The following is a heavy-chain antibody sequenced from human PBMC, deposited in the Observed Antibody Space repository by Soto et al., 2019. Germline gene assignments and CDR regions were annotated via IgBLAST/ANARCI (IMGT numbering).Heavy chain of an antibody. CDR1: GGTFSSYA. CDR3: ASPSSSYIVVGTEPPPPYDAFDI. D-gene: IGHD2-21*02. J-gene: IGHJ3*02. CDR2: IIPIFGTA. V-gene: IGHV1-69*01. Sequence: QVQLVQSGAEVKKPGSSVKVSCKASGGTFSSYAISWVRQAPGQGLEWMGGIIPIFGTANYAQKFQGRVTITADESTSTAYMEMSSLRSEDTAVDYCASPSSSYIVVGTEPPPPYDAFDIWGQGTMVTVSS.